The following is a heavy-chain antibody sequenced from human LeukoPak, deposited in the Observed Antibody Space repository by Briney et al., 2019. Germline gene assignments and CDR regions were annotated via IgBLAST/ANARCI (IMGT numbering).Heavy chain of an antibody. V-gene: IGHV3-7*01. CDR2: IELDGSEK. CDR1: GFTFSSYS. CDR3: ARVSYDSSGYRDYYYYGMDV. J-gene: IGHJ6*02. Sequence: GGSLRLSCAASGFTFSSYSMNWVRQAPGKGLEWVANIELDGSEKYYVDSVKGRFTISRDNAKNSLYLQMNSLRAEDTAVFYCARVSYDSSGYRDYYYYGMDVWGQGTTVTVSS. D-gene: IGHD3-22*01.